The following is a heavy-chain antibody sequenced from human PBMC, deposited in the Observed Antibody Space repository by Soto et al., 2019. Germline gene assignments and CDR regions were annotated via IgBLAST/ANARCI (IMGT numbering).Heavy chain of an antibody. V-gene: IGHV3-48*02. D-gene: IGHD1-7*01. CDR3: AIELELFYYYYGMDV. CDR1: GFTFSSYS. Sequence: HPGGSLRLSCAASGFTFSSYSMNWVRQAPGKGLEWVSYISSSSSTIYYADSVKGRFTISRDNAKNSLYLQMNSLRDEDTAVYYCAIELELFYYYYGMDVWGQGTTVTVSS. J-gene: IGHJ6*02. CDR2: ISSSSSTI.